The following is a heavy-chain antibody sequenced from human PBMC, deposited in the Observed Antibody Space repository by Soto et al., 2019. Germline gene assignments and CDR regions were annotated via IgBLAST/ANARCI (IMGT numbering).Heavy chain of an antibody. D-gene: IGHD6-19*01. J-gene: IGHJ4*01. V-gene: IGHV3-7*04. CDR3: ARVAYGNGWIFDY. CDR1: GFTIISYW. Sequence: PXVALLLTYAETGFTIISYWMSLVRRAPGKGLEWVANIKQDGSDKYYVDSVKGRFTLSRDNAKNSLQLQMNSLRAEDTAIYFCARVAYGNGWIFDYWGRGTLVTVSS. CDR2: IKQDGSDK.